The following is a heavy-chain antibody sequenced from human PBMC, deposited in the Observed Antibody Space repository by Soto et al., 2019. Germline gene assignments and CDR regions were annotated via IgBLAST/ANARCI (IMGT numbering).Heavy chain of an antibody. CDR2: IIPIFGTA. Sequence: SVKVSCKASGGTFSSYAISWVRQAPGQGLEWMGGIIPIFGTANYAQKFQGRVTITADESTSTAYMELSSLRSEDTAVYYCASRGYSYGYRGDWFDPWGQGTMVTVSS. D-gene: IGHD5-18*01. CDR3: ASRGYSYGYRGDWFDP. J-gene: IGHJ5*01. CDR1: GGTFSSYA. V-gene: IGHV1-69*13.